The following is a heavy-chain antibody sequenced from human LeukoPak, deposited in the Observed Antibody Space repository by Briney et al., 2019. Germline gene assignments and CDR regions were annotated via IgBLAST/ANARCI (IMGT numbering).Heavy chain of an antibody. D-gene: IGHD3-10*01. CDR3: ARESSPRSYYYGMDV. J-gene: IGHJ6*02. CDR2: ISAYNGNT. Sequence: EASVKVSCKASGYTFTSYGISWVRQAPGQGLEWMGWISAYNGNTNYAQKLQGRVTMTTDTSTSTAYMELRSLRSDDTAVYYCARESSPRSYYYGMDVWGQGTTVTVSS. CDR1: GYTFTSYG. V-gene: IGHV1-18*01.